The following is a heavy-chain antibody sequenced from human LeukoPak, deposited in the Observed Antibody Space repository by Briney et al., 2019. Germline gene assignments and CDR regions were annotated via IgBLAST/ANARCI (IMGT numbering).Heavy chain of an antibody. J-gene: IGHJ4*02. Sequence: GSLRLSCTASGFTFRSHSMNWVRQAPGKGLEWGASISGSGSYTYYADSVKGRFTISRDNAKNSLFLQMNNLRAEDTAVYYCAKDLVEISMVGYFDYWGQGTLVSVSS. CDR2: ISGSGSYT. CDR3: AKDLVEISMVGYFDY. CDR1: GFTFRSHS. V-gene: IGHV3-21*01. D-gene: IGHD5-12*01.